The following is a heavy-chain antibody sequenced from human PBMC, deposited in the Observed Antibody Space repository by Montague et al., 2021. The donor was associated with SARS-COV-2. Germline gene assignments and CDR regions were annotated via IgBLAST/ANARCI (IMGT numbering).Heavy chain of an antibody. V-gene: IGHV4-31*03. CDR3: ARGMYGSTETTDGLDV. CDR2: IYSSGTT. J-gene: IGHJ6*02. CDR1: GGSIRSSDNY. Sequence: TLSLTCTVSGGSIRSSDNYWSWIRQHPGKGLEWIGYIYSSGTTYYNPSLRSRVTISVDTSKKQFSLKLSSVTAADTAVYYCARGMYGSTETTDGLDVWGQGTTVSVSS. D-gene: IGHD1-1*01.